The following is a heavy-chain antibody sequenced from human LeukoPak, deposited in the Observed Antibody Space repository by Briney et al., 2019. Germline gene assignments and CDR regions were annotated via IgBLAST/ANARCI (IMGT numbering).Heavy chain of an antibody. Sequence: SETLSLTCTVSGGSISSSSYYWGWIRQPPGKGLEWIGSIYYSGSTYYNPSLKSRVTISVDTSKNQFSLKLSSVTAADTAVYYCARKNFMITFGGVIVRRWDAFDIWGQGTMVTVSS. CDR3: ARKNFMITFGGVIVRRWDAFDI. D-gene: IGHD3-16*02. CDR1: GGSISSSSYY. CDR2: IYYSGST. V-gene: IGHV4-39*07. J-gene: IGHJ3*02.